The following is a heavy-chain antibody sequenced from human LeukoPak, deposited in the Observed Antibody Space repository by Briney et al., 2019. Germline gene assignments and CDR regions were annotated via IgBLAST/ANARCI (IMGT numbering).Heavy chain of an antibody. J-gene: IGHJ4*02. Sequence: GGSLRLSCAASGFTFSSYAMSWVRQAPGKGLEWVSSISSSGGSTYYADSVKGRFTISRDNSKNTLFLQMNSLRAEDTALYYCAKTYYYDSSGYWFDYWGQGTLVTVSS. D-gene: IGHD3-22*01. V-gene: IGHV3-23*01. CDR1: GFTFSSYA. CDR3: AKTYYYDSSGYWFDY. CDR2: ISSSGGST.